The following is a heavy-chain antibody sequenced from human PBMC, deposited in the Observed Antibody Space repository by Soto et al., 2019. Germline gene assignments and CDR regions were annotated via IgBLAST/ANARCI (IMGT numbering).Heavy chain of an antibody. D-gene: IGHD3-22*01. Sequence: SEILCLTCVIYVGSFSVYYWSWIRQPPGKGLELIGEINHSGSSNYNPSLKSRVTISVDTSKNQFSLKLSSVTAADTAVYYCARGLGFSFNYYDSSGNTVFDYWGQGTLVTVSS. J-gene: IGHJ4*02. CDR1: VGSFSVYY. CDR2: INHSGSS. CDR3: ARGLGFSFNYYDSSGNTVFDY. V-gene: IGHV4-34*01.